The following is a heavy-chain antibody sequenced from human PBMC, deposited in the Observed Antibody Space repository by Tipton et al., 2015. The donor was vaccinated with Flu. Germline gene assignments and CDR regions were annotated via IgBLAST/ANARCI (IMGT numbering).Heavy chain of an antibody. J-gene: IGHJ5*02. CDR1: GYTFNNYG. CDR3: ARGSGYAGDH. Sequence: QLVQSGAEVRKPGASVKVSCKASGYTFNNYGISWVRQAPGQGLEWMGWISGYNDNTKYAQKFQGRVTMTTDTSTSTAYMEMRSLRSDDTAVYYCARGSGYAGDHWGQGTLVTVSS. V-gene: IGHV1-18*01. D-gene: IGHD5-12*01. CDR2: ISGYNDNT.